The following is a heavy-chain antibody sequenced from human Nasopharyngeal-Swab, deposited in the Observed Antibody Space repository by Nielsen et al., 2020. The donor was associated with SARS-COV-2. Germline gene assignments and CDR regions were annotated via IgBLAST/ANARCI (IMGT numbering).Heavy chain of an antibody. J-gene: IGHJ5*02. V-gene: IGHV3-72*01. CDR1: GFILGDYY. CDR3: ARRGYSYGISWFDP. CDR2: SRVKANSYTA. Sequence: GGSLRLSCVASGFILGDYYMDWVRQAPGKGLEWLGHSRVKANSYTAEYAASVTGRFTFSREESKNFLYLQMNSLKTEDTAVYYCARRGYSYGISWFDPWGQGTLVTVSS. D-gene: IGHD5-18*01.